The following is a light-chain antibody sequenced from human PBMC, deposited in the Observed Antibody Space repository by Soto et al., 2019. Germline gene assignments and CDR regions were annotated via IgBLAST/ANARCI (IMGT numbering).Light chain of an antibody. CDR3: QQYNSYSWR. CDR1: QSISSW. Sequence: DIQMTQSPSTLSASVGDRVTITCRASQSISSWLAWYQQKPGKAPKLLIYRAYSLESGDPSRFSCSGSGTDFTLTISSLQPDDFATYYCQQYNSYSWRFGEGTKVEIK. CDR2: RAY. J-gene: IGKJ1*01. V-gene: IGKV1-5*03.